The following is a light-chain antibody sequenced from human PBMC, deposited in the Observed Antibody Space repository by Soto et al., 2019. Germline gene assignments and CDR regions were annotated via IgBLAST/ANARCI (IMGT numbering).Light chain of an antibody. V-gene: IGLV1-40*01. J-gene: IGLJ1*01. CDR1: SSNIGAGHD. CDR2: GNG. CDR3: QSYDSSLSGSEV. Sequence: QSVLTQPPSVSGAPGQMVTMSCTGSSSNIGAGHDVHWYQHLPGTAPKLLIYGNGNRPSGVPDRFSGSKSGTSASLAITGLQTEDEADYYCQSYDSSLSGSEVFGTGTKVTVL.